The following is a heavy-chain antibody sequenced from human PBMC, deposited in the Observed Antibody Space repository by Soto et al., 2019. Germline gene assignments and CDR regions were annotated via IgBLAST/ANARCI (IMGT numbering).Heavy chain of an antibody. D-gene: IGHD5-18*01. CDR3: ATSVNSAMAFDY. J-gene: IGHJ4*02. CDR2: INPNGGIT. Sequence: ASVKVSCKASGYTFTHYCIHWVRQAPGQGLEWMGIINPNGGITTYAQKFRAGFSMTRDTSTSTVYLELSSLRSEDSAVYYCATSVNSAMAFDYWGQETLVTVSS. V-gene: IGHV1-46*01. CDR1: GYTFTHYC.